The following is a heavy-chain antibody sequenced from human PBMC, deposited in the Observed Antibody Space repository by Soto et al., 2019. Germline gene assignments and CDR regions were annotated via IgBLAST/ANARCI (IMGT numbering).Heavy chain of an antibody. V-gene: IGHV3-23*01. CDR1: GFTFSSYA. CDR3: AKAKHDYSIYAPYYYYGMDV. D-gene: IGHD4-4*01. CDR2: ISGSGGST. Sequence: PGGSLRLSCAASGFTFSSYAMSWVRQAPGKGLEWVSAISGSGGSTYYADSVKGRFTISRDNSKNTLYLQMNSLRAEDTAVYYCAKAKHDYSIYAPYYYYGMDVRGQGTTVTVSS. J-gene: IGHJ6*02.